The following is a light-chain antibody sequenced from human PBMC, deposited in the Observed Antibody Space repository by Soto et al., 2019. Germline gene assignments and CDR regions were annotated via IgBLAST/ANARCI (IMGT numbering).Light chain of an antibody. Sequence: DIQMTQSPSTLSASLGDRVTITCRASKNINTWVAWYQQKPGKAPRLLIYDASSLESGVPSRFSGSGSGTDFTLTISSLQPEDCAIYFCQQANSFPITFGQGTRLEIK. CDR2: DAS. CDR1: KNINTW. J-gene: IGKJ5*01. CDR3: QQANSFPIT. V-gene: IGKV1-5*01.